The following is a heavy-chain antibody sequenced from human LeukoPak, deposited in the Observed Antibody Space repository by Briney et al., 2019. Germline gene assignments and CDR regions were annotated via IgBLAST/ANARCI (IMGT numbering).Heavy chain of an antibody. CDR2: INHSGST. Sequence: PSETLSLTCTVSGGSISSGSYYWSWIRQPPGKGLEWIGEINHSGSTNYNPSLKSRVTISVDTSKNQFSLKLSSVTAADTAVYYCARGTAYVWGSYRPYWGQGTLVTVSS. D-gene: IGHD3-16*02. CDR1: GGSISSGSYY. CDR3: ARGTAYVWGSYRPY. J-gene: IGHJ4*02. V-gene: IGHV4-39*07.